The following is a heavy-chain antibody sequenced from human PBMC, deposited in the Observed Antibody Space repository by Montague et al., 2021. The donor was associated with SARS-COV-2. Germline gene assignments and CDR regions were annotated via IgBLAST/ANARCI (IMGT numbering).Heavy chain of an antibody. CDR2: ISGSGGNT. V-gene: IGHV3-23*01. CDR3: AKDTGRRNYFDY. Sequence: LSCAASGFTFSSYAMSWVRQAPGKGLEWVSAISGSGGNTYYAXSVKGRFTISRDNSKNTLYVQMNRLRAEDTAVYYCAKDTGRRNYFDYWGQGTLVTVSS. J-gene: IGHJ4*02. D-gene: IGHD4-11*01. CDR1: GFTFSSYA.